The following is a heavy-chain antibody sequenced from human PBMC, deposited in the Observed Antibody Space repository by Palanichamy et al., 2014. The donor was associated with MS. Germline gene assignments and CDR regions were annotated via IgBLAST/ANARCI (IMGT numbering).Heavy chain of an antibody. J-gene: IGHJ4*02. CDR3: ARTPGAVAGILDY. D-gene: IGHD6-19*01. V-gene: IGHV1-69*01. Sequence: GRVTITADESTSTAYMELSSLRSEDTAVYYCARTPGAVAGILDYWGQGTLVTVSS.